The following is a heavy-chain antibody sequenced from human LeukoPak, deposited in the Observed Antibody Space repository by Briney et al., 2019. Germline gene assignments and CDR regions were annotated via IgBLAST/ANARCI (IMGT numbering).Heavy chain of an antibody. CDR1: GYSFTSYW. D-gene: IGHD2-15*01. V-gene: IGHV5-10-1*01. CDR3: ARHDSGRAYYGMDV. Sequence: GESLKISCKGSGYSFTSYWISWVRQMPGKGLEWMGRIGPSDSYTNYSPSFQGHVTISADKSISTAYLQWSSLKASDTAMYYCARHDSGRAYYGMDVWGQGTTVTVSS. CDR2: IGPSDSYT. J-gene: IGHJ6*02.